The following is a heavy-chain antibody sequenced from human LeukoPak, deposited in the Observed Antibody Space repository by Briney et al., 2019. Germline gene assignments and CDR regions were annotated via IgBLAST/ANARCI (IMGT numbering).Heavy chain of an antibody. CDR1: GGSIRSSSSSYY. V-gene: IGHV4-39*01. Sequence: SETLSLTCTVSGGSIRSSSSSYYWGWIRQPPGKGLEWIGSIYYSGDTYYNPSLKSRVTLSADTSKNQFSLKLSSVTAADTAVYYCARRECSGNSCYMDYWGQGTLVIVSS. CDR2: IYYSGDT. D-gene: IGHD2-15*01. CDR3: ARRECSGNSCYMDY. J-gene: IGHJ4*02.